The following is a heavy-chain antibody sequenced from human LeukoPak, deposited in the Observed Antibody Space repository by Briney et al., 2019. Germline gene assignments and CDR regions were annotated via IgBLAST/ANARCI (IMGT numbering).Heavy chain of an antibody. CDR2: ISGSGGST. CDR1: GFTFSSYA. CDR3: AKATHRHVEMATIQGY. Sequence: PGGSLRLSCAASGFTFSSYAMSWVRQAPGKGLEWVSAISGSGGSTYYADSVKGRFTISRDNSKNTLYLQMNSLRAEDTAVYYCAKATHRHVEMATIQGYWGQGTLVTVSS. J-gene: IGHJ4*02. D-gene: IGHD5-24*01. V-gene: IGHV3-23*01.